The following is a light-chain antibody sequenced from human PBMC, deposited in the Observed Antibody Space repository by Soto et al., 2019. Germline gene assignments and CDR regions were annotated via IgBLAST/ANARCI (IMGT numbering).Light chain of an antibody. CDR3: QQYGSSPLYT. CDR2: GAS. V-gene: IGKV3-20*01. CDR1: QSVSSSY. Sequence: EIVLTQSPGTLSLSPGERATLSCRASQSVSSSYLAWYQQKPGQAPRLLIYGASSRATGIPDRFSGSGSGTDVTLTISRREPEDFAVYYCQQYGSSPLYTFGQGTKLEIK. J-gene: IGKJ2*01.